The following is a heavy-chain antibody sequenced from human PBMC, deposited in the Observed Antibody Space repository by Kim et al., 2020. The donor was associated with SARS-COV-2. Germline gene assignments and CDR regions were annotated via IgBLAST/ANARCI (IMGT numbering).Heavy chain of an antibody. V-gene: IGHV4-34*01. J-gene: IGHJ4*02. CDR1: GGSFSGYY. CDR2: INHSGST. Sequence: SETLSLTCAVYGGSFSGYYWSWIRQPPGKGLEWIGEINHSGSTNYNPSLKSRVTISVDTSKNQFSLKLSSVTAADTAVYYCARRRGSGSSINFDYWGQGTLVTVSS. D-gene: IGHD3-10*01. CDR3: ARRRGSGSSINFDY.